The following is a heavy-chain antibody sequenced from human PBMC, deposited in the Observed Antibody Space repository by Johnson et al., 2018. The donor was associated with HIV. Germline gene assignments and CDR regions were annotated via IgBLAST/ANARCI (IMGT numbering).Heavy chain of an antibody. D-gene: IGHD6-19*01. CDR1: GFTFSSYG. CDR2: IRYDGSNK. Sequence: QVQLVESGGGVVQPGGSLRLSCAASGFTFSSYGMHWVRQAPGKGLAWVAFIRYDGSNKYYADSVKGRFTISRDNSKNTLYLQINSLRAEDTAIYYCARPMSVADLFDPFDIWGQGTMVTVSS. V-gene: IGHV3-30*02. CDR3: ARPMSVADLFDPFDI. J-gene: IGHJ3*02.